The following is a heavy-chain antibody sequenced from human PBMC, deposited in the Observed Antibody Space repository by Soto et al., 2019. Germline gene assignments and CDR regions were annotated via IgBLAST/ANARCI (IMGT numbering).Heavy chain of an antibody. J-gene: IGHJ4*02. V-gene: IGHV3-30*04. CDR3: ARWEQPPFGY. Sequence: QVQLVESGGGVVQPGRSLRLSCAASGFTVSAYTMHWVRQAPGKGLEWVAVISSDGKNKYYTDSVKGRFTISRDTSTNTLYLRMNSLRAEDTAVYYCARWEQPPFGYWGQGTLVTVSS. D-gene: IGHD1-26*01. CDR1: GFTVSAYT. CDR2: ISSDGKNK.